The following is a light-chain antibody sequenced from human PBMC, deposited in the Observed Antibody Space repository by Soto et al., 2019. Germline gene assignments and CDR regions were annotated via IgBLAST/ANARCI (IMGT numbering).Light chain of an antibody. J-gene: IGKJ1*01. CDR1: QSVSSDY. CDR3: QQYVNSPQSPQT. CDR2: GAS. Sequence: EIVLTQSPGTLSLSPGERATLSCRPSQSVSSDYLAWYQQKPGQAPRLLIYGASSRATGIPDRFSGSGSGTDFTLTISRLEPEDFAVYYCQQYVNSPQSPQTF. V-gene: IGKV3-20*01.